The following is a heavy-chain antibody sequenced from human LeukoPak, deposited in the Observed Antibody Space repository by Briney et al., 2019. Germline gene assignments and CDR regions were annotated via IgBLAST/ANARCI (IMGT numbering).Heavy chain of an antibody. V-gene: IGHV3-23*01. Sequence: QPGGSLRLSCAASGFTFSSHAVTWVRQAPGKGLEWVSAISGSGGSTYYADSVKGRFTISRDNSKNSLYLQMNSLRAEDTAVYYCATNAGQWLVPFDYWGQGSLVTVSS. D-gene: IGHD6-19*01. CDR3: ATNAGQWLVPFDY. J-gene: IGHJ4*02. CDR2: ISGSGGST. CDR1: GFTFSSHA.